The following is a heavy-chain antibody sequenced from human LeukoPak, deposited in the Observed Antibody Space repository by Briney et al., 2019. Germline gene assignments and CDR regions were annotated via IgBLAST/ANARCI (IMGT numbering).Heavy chain of an antibody. CDR1: GGSISSYY. Sequence: SETLSLTCTVSGGSISSYYWSWIRQPPGKGLEWIGYIYYSGSTNYNPSLKSRVTISVATSKNQFSRKLSSVTAAPRAVYYCERHVGDSSDAFDIWGQGTMVTVSS. CDR2: IYYSGST. CDR3: ERHVGDSSDAFDI. J-gene: IGHJ3*02. V-gene: IGHV4-59*08.